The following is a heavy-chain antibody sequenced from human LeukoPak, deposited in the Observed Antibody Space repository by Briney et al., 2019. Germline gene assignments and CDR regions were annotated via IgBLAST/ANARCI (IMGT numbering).Heavy chain of an antibody. J-gene: IGHJ4*02. V-gene: IGHV1-2*06. CDR2: INPNSGGT. CDR1: GYTFTGYY. D-gene: IGHD2-15*01. CDR3: ARLGYCSGGSCDGFDY. Sequence: GASVKVSCKASGYTFTGYYMHCVRQAPGQGLEWMGRINPNSGGTNYAQKFQGRVTMTRDTSISTAYMELSRLRSDDTAVYYCARLGYCSGGSCDGFDYWGQGTLVTVSS.